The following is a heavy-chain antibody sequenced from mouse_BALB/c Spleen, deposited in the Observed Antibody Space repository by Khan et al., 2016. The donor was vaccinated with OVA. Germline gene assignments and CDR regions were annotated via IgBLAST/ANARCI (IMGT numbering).Heavy chain of an antibody. V-gene: IGHV3-2*02. CDR1: GYTITTNYA. CDR2: ISYSGNT. CDR3: SRTNYYGYAVDY. Sequence: EVQLQESGPGLVKPSQSLSLTCTVTGYTITTNYAWDWIRQFPGNKLEWMGFISYSGNTSYNQSLKSRISITRDKSKNQFFLQLNSVTTEDTATYYWSRTNYYGYAVDYWGQGTSVTVSS. D-gene: IGHD1-1*01. J-gene: IGHJ4*01.